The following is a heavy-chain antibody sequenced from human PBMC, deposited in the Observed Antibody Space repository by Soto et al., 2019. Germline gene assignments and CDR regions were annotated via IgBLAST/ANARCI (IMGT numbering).Heavy chain of an antibody. J-gene: IGHJ4*02. CDR2: IYWDDDK. CDR1: GFSLTTTGVG. V-gene: IGHV2-5*02. Sequence: SGPTLVNPPQTLTLTCTFSGFSLTTTGVGVGWIRQPPGKALEWLAVIYWDDDKRYSPSLKSRLTITKDTSKNQVVLTMTNMDPVDTATYYCAHRSGWLRVDYFDYWGQGTLVTVSS. D-gene: IGHD5-12*01. CDR3: AHRSGWLRVDYFDY.